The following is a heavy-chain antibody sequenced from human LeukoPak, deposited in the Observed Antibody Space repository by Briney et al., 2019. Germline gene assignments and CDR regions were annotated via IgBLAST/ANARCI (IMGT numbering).Heavy chain of an antibody. Sequence: GGSLRLSCAASGFTFDDYGMSWVRQAPGKGLEWVSGINWNGGSTGYADPVKGRFTISRDNAKNSLYLQMDSLRAEDTAVYYCVRGGESTWSWGQGTLVTVSS. CDR2: INWNGGST. D-gene: IGHD2-15*01. CDR1: GFTFDDYG. CDR3: VRGGESTWS. V-gene: IGHV3-20*04. J-gene: IGHJ5*02.